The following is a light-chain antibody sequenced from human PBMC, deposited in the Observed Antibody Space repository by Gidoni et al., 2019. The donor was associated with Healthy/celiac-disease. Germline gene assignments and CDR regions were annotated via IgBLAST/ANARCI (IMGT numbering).Light chain of an antibody. CDR2: DAS. CDR3: QQRSSWPRT. Sequence: EIVLTQSPATLSVATGEKATLSCRASQSISSSLAWSQQKAGQTPRLLIYDASTRATGIPARFSGSGSGTAFTLTISSLEPEDFAVYYCQQRSSWPRTFGQGTKVEVK. J-gene: IGKJ1*01. V-gene: IGKV3-11*01. CDR1: QSISSS.